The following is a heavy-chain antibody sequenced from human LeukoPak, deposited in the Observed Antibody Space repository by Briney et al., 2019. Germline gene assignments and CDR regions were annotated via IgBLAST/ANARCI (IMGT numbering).Heavy chain of an antibody. D-gene: IGHD5-18*01. V-gene: IGHV4-59*01. J-gene: IGHJ4*02. CDR2: TYYSGST. Sequence: SETLSLTCTVSGGSISSYYWSWIRQPPGKGLEWIGYTYYSGSTNYNPSLKSRVTISVDTSKNQFSLKLSSVTAADTAVYYCARVYVDTAMEFDYWGQGTLVTVSS. CDR3: ARVYVDTAMEFDY. CDR1: GGSISSYY.